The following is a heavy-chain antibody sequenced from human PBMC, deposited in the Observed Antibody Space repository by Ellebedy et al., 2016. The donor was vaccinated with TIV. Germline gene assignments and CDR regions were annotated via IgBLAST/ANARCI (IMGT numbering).Heavy chain of an antibody. D-gene: IGHD2-15*01. Sequence: SETLSLTXAVSGGSISSSNWWSWVRQPPGKGLEWIGEIYHSGSTNYNPSLKSRVTISVDTSKNQFSLKLSSVTAADTAVYYCARDRGGRYYYYGMDGWGQGTTVTVSS. CDR1: GGSISSSNW. CDR3: ARDRGGRYYYYGMDG. CDR2: IYHSGST. V-gene: IGHV4-4*02. J-gene: IGHJ6*02.